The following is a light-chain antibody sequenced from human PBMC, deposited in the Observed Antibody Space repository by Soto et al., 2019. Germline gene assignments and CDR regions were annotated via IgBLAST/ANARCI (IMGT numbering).Light chain of an antibody. J-gene: IGLJ2*01. CDR2: DNS. Sequence: QSVLTQPPSVSAAPGQKVTISCSGSSSNIGNNYVSWYQQLPGTAPKLLIYDNSKRPSGIPDRFSGSQSGTSATLGITGLQTGDEADYYCETWDSSLSAVVFGRGTKLTVL. CDR3: ETWDSSLSAVV. CDR1: SSNIGNNY. V-gene: IGLV1-51*01.